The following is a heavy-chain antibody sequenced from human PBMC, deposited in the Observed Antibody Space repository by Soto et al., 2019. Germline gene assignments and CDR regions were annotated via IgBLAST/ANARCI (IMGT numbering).Heavy chain of an antibody. CDR2: VSGSGGTT. CDR3: AKGSSDILVRGVNYFDF. D-gene: IGHD3-10*01. J-gene: IGHJ4*02. V-gene: IGHV3-23*01. Sequence: GGSLRLSCAASGFTFSNYAMSWVRQAPGKGLEWVSGVSGSGGTTYYTDSVKGRFTISRDNSKNTMFLEVNSLRAEDTAVYYCAKGSSDILVRGVNYFDFWGQGTLVTVSS. CDR1: GFTFSNYA.